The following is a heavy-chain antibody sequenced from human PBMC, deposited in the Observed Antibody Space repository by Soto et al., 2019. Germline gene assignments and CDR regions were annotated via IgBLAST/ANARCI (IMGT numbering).Heavy chain of an antibody. Sequence: SETLSLTCAVYGGSFSGYYWSWIRQPPGKGLEWIGEINHSGSTNYNPSLKSRVTISVDTSKNQFSLKLSSVTAADTAVYYCARARGSRTFDYWGQGTLVTSPQ. V-gene: IGHV4-34*01. J-gene: IGHJ4*02. CDR1: GGSFSGYY. CDR2: INHSGST. CDR3: ARARGSRTFDY.